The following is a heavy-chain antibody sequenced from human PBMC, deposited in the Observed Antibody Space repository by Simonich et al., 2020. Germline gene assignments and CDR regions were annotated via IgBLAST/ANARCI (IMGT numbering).Heavy chain of an antibody. CDR1: GFTFSSYS. CDR2: IISSSSYI. Sequence: EVQLVESGGGLVKPGGSLRLSCAASGFTFSSYSMNWVRRAPGKGLEWFSSIISSSSYIYYADSVKGRFTISRDNAKNSRYLKMNSLRAEDTAVYYCARWIAVAGTGAYGMDVWGQGTTVTVSS. J-gene: IGHJ6*02. V-gene: IGHV3-21*01. D-gene: IGHD6-19*01. CDR3: ARWIAVAGTGAYGMDV.